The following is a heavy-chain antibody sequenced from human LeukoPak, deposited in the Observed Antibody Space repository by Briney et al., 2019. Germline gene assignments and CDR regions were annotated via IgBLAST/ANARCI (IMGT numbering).Heavy chain of an antibody. V-gene: IGHV4-39*01. Sequence: SETLSLTCTVSGGSVSSSSYYWGWIRQPPGKGLEWIGSIYYSGSTYYNPSLKSRVTISVDTSKNQFSLKLSSVTAADTAVYYCARRRYYDSSGCFDYWGQGTLVTVSS. CDR2: IYYSGST. CDR3: ARRRYYDSSGCFDY. J-gene: IGHJ4*02. CDR1: GGSVSSSSYY. D-gene: IGHD3-22*01.